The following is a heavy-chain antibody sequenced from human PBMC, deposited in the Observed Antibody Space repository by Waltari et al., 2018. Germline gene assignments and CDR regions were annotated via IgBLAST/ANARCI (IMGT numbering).Heavy chain of an antibody. J-gene: IGHJ4*02. CDR1: AASVTTSA. CDR2: VRFSGNN. V-gene: IGHV4-59*02. Sequence: QVQLQESGPGLLKPSETLSLTCPVPAASVTTSAWHWLRQSPGKGLEWLGYVRFSGNNNYNLSLRSRLDMSLDTSNNRVYLELSSVTAADTAVYYCATAHPRNYYGSGTYQFDFWGRGTLVTVSS. D-gene: IGHD3-10*01. CDR3: ATAHPRNYYGSGTYQFDF.